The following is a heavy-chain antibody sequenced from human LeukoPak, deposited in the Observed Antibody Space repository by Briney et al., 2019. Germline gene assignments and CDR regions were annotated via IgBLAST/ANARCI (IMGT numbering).Heavy chain of an antibody. Sequence: LVKVSCKASGGTFSSYAISWVRQAPGQGLEWMGRIIPILGIANYAQKFQGRVTITADKSTSTAYMELSSLRSEDTAVYYCARIPVAGGTGYWGQGTLVTVSS. J-gene: IGHJ4*02. CDR2: IIPILGIA. D-gene: IGHD2-15*01. CDR1: GGTFSSYA. CDR3: ARIPVAGGTGY. V-gene: IGHV1-69*04.